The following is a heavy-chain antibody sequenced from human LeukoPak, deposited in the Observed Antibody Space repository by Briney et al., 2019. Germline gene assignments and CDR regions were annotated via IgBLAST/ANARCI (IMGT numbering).Heavy chain of an antibody. CDR1: GFTVSSNY. J-gene: IGHJ4*02. CDR3: AKDFSVVIASGDYFDY. CDR2: IRYDGSNK. V-gene: IGHV3-30*02. Sequence: GGSLRLSCAASGFTVSSNYMSWVRQAPGKGLEWVAFIRYDGSNKYYADSVKGRFTISRDNSKNTLYLQMNSLRAEDTAVYYCAKDFSVVIASGDYFDYWGQGTLVTVSS. D-gene: IGHD2-21*01.